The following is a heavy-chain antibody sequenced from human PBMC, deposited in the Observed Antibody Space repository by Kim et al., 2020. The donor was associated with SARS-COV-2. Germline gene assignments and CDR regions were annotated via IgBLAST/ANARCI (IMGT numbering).Heavy chain of an antibody. V-gene: IGHV4-59*13. J-gene: IGHJ6*02. D-gene: IGHD3-3*01. CDR1: GGSISSYS. CDR3: ARGQRITIFGVVREMDV. CDR2: ISYSGST. Sequence: SETLSLTCTVSGGSISSYSWSWIRQPPGKGLEWIGDISYSGSTNYNPSLKSRVTISVDTSKNQFSLKLSSVTAADTAVYYCARGQRITIFGVVREMDVWGQGTTVTVSS.